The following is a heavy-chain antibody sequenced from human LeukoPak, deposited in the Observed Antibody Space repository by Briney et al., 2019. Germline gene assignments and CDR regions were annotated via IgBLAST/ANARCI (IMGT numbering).Heavy chain of an antibody. Sequence: GGSLRLSCAASGFTFSTYAMTWVRQAPGKGLDWVSAISADGAATYYADSVKGRFTISRDNSRNTLYLQMISLRAEDSAVYHCARISDSLSDFWGQGTLVTVSS. V-gene: IGHV3-23*01. CDR1: GFTFSTYA. CDR3: ARISDSLSDF. D-gene: IGHD2-15*01. J-gene: IGHJ4*02. CDR2: ISADGAAT.